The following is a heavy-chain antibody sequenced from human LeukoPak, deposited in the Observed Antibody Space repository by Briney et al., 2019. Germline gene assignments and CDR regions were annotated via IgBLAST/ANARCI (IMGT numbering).Heavy chain of an antibody. D-gene: IGHD2-2*01. V-gene: IGHV1-46*01. J-gene: IGHJ4*02. Sequence: GASVKVSCKASGYTFTSYYMHWVRQAPGQGLEWMGIINPSGGSTSYAQKFQGRVTLTRDTSTSTVYMELNSLRAEDTAVYYCAKGLKGQPLPAAMGCDYWGQGTLVTVSS. CDR1: GYTFTSYY. CDR2: INPSGGST. CDR3: AKGLKGQPLPAAMGCDY.